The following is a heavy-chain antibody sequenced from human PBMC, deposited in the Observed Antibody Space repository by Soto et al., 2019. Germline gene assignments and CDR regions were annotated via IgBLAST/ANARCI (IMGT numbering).Heavy chain of an antibody. V-gene: IGHV3-30*03. Sequence: QVQLVESGGGVVQPGRSLRLSCAASGFTFSSYGMHWVRQAPGKGLEWVAVISYDGSNKYYADSVKGRFTISRDNSKNTLYLQMNSLRAEDTAVYYWARYSSSCHASGCWGQGTLVTVSS. CDR1: GFTFSSYG. J-gene: IGHJ4*02. CDR3: ARYSSSCHASGC. CDR2: ISYDGSNK. D-gene: IGHD6-13*01.